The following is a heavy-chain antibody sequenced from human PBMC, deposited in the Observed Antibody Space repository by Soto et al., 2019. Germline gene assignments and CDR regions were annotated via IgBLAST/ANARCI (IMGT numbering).Heavy chain of an antibody. CDR2: ISNSGRIT. CDR3: ARDHGGGGLTLEY. D-gene: IGHD3-16*01. J-gene: IGHJ4*02. Sequence: QVHLEESGGGLVKPGGSLRLSCTASGFIFSDYYMRWIRQAPGKGLEWVSDISNSGRITHHADSVEGRLTISRDNAKDSLYLQMNSQRPEDSAIYYCARDHGGGGLTLEYWGQGTLVTGSS. CDR1: GFIFSDYY. V-gene: IGHV3-11*01.